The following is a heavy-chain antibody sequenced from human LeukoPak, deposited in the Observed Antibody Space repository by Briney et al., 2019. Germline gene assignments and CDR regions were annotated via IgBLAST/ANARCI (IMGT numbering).Heavy chain of an antibody. CDR2: ISYDGGVE. V-gene: IGHV3-30*18. Sequence: PGGSLRLSCAASGFNFSNYGIHWVRQPPGKGLEWVAVISYDGGVEIYADSVKGRLTISRDNSKNTLYLQMNSLRGEDTAVYYCAKRFNLGVASNNGMDVWGQGTTVIVSS. J-gene: IGHJ6*02. D-gene: IGHD7-27*01. CDR1: GFNFSNYG. CDR3: AKRFNLGVASNNGMDV.